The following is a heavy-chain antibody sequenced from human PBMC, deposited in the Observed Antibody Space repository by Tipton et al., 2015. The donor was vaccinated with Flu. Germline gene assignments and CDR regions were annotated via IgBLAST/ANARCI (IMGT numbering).Heavy chain of an antibody. Sequence: LRLSCSVSGDSIGSRYYWGWIRQPPGKGLEWIGNIHHAGNTYYNPSLRSRVSLSLDRSKNQFSLNLSSVTAADTAIYYCARVDCSNGGCYGAWFFPLWGRGTLVTVSP. CDR2: IHHAGNT. D-gene: IGHD2-8*01. CDR3: ARVDCSNGGCYGAWFFPL. V-gene: IGHV4-38-2*02. CDR1: GDSIGSRYY. J-gene: IGHJ2*01.